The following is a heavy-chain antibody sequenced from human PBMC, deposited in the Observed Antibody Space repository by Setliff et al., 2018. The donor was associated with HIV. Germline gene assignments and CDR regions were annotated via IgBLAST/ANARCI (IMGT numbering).Heavy chain of an antibody. D-gene: IGHD6-19*01. J-gene: IGHJ1*01. Sequence: QTGGSLRLTCSTSGFNFRDSWMSWLRLAPGKGLEWVANISPDESERYSVDSVRGRFTVSRDNAKSSLYLQTSGLKIEDMAVYYCAKDGSGWSQHWGQGTRVTVSS. V-gene: IGHV3-7*01. CDR1: GFNFRDSW. CDR2: ISPDESER. CDR3: AKDGSGWSQH.